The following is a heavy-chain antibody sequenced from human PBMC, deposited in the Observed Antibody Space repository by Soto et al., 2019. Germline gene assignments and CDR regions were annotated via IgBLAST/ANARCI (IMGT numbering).Heavy chain of an antibody. CDR2: ISWNSGSI. Sequence: EVQLVESGGGLVQPGRSLRLSCAASGFTFDDYAMHWVRQAPGKGLEWVSGISWNSGSIGYADSVKGRFTISRDNAKNYLYLQMNSLRAEDTALYYCAKDIEAGTWSWVFDYWGQGTLVTVSS. CDR3: AKDIEAGTWSWVFDY. V-gene: IGHV3-9*01. CDR1: GFTFDDYA. J-gene: IGHJ4*02. D-gene: IGHD1-7*01.